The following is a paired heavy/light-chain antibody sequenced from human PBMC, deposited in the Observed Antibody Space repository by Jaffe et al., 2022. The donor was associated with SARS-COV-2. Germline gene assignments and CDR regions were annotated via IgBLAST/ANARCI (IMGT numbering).Light chain of an antibody. CDR2: AAS. CDR1: QGISNY. CDR3: QKYDSSPLT. V-gene: IGKV1-27*01. Sequence: DIQMTQSPSSLSASVGDRVTVTCRASQGISNYLAWYQQEPGKTPKLLIYAASTLQSGVPPRFSGSGSGTDFTLTISSLQPEDVATYYCQKYDSSPLTFGGGTKVEIK. J-gene: IGKJ4*01.
Heavy chain of an antibody. J-gene: IGHJ6*03. CDR2: IGRSGTTI. D-gene: IGHD6-13*01. CDR3: ARVPAMPSSSRWSPYYYYMDV. Sequence: QVQLVESGGGLVKPGESLRLSCAASGFTFSDYFMSWVRQAPGKGLEWVSYIGRSGTTIYYADSVKHRFSISRDNAKNSLYLQMNSLRAEDTAMYYCARVPAMPSSSRWSPYYYYMDVWGKGTTVTVSS. V-gene: IGHV3-11*01. CDR1: GFTFSDYF.